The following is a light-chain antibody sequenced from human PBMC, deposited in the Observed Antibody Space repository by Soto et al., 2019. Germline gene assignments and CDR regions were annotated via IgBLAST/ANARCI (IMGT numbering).Light chain of an antibody. CDR1: QSVTSNY. CDR2: SAS. J-gene: IGKJ1*01. Sequence: EIVLTQSPGTLSLSPGERATLSCRASQSVTSNYLAWYQQKPGQAPRLLIYSASNRATGIPDRFSGSGSGTDFTLTISRLEPEDFAVYYCQRYGGFGQGTKVDIK. V-gene: IGKV3-20*01. CDR3: QRYGG.